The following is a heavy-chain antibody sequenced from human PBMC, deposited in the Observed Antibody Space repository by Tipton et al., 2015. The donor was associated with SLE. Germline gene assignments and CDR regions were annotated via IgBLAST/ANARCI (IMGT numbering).Heavy chain of an antibody. D-gene: IGHD5-12*01. CDR1: GGTFSSYA. Sequence: QVQLVQSGAEVKKPGSSVKVSCKASGGTFSSYAISWVRQAPGQGLEWMGRIIPILGIANYAQKFQGRVTITADKSTSTAYMELSSLRSEDTAVYYCARSDPLYSGYDFGLDYWGQGTLVTVSS. J-gene: IGHJ4*02. V-gene: IGHV1-69*04. CDR2: IIPILGIA. CDR3: ARSDPLYSGYDFGLDY.